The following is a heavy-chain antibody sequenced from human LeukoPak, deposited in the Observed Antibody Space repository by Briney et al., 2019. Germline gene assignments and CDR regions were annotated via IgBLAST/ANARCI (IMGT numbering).Heavy chain of an antibody. Sequence: PGGSLRLSCAASGFTFDDYAMHWVRQAPGKGLEWVSGISWNSGSIGYADSVKGRFTISRDNAKNSLYLQMNSLRAEDTALYYCAKGWAYGDYGGPEDWGQGILVTVSS. J-gene: IGHJ4*02. CDR1: GFTFDDYA. CDR2: ISWNSGSI. D-gene: IGHD4-17*01. CDR3: AKGWAYGDYGGPED. V-gene: IGHV3-9*01.